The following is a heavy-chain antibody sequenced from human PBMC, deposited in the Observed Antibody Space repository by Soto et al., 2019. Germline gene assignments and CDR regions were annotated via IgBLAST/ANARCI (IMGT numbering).Heavy chain of an antibody. CDR2: IYPGDSDT. J-gene: IGHJ6*02. Sequence: PGESLKISCQGSGYSFTNYWIDWVRQMPGKGLEWMGTIYPGDSDTRYSPSFQGQVTISVDKSISAAYLQWSSLKASDTAMYCCARHASVAGTNYYIMDVWGQGTTVTVSS. V-gene: IGHV5-51*01. CDR1: GYSFTNYW. CDR3: ARHASVAGTNYYIMDV. D-gene: IGHD6-19*01.